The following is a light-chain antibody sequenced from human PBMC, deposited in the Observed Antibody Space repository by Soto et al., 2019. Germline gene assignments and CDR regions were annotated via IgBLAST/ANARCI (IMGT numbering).Light chain of an antibody. CDR1: QTITRW. Sequence: QSPSTLSASVGDRVTITCRASQTITRWMAWYQQKPGKAPKLLIYDASTLESGVPSRFSGSRSGTEFTLTISSLQPDDFATYYCQQYNSYSWRTFGQGTKVDIK. J-gene: IGKJ1*01. CDR2: DAS. V-gene: IGKV1-5*01. CDR3: QQYNSYSWRT.